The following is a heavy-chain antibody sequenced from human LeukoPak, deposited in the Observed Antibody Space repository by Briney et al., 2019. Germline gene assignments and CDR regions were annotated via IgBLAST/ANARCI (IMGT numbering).Heavy chain of an antibody. Sequence: GRSLRLSCAASGFTFSSYAMHWVRQAPGKGLEWVAVISYDGSNKYYADSVKGRFTISRDNSRNTLYLQMSSLRAEDTAVYYCAKDQVISGSEASDIWGQGTMVTVSS. CDR1: GFTFSSYA. D-gene: IGHD2-21*01. V-gene: IGHV3-30-3*01. J-gene: IGHJ3*02. CDR3: AKDQVISGSEASDI. CDR2: ISYDGSNK.